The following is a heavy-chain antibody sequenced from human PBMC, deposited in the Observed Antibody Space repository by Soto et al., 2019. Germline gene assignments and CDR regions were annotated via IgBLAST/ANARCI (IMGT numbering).Heavy chain of an antibody. CDR3: ARVAGYSSGWYYFDY. CDR2: IYYSGST. CDR1: GGSISSSSYY. J-gene: IGHJ4*02. V-gene: IGHV4-39*01. Sequence: SETLSLTCTVSGGSISSSSYYWGWIRQPPGKGLECIGSIYYSGSTYYNPSLKSRVTISVDTSKNQFSLKLSSVTAAYTAVYYCARVAGYSSGWYYFDYWGQGTLVTVSS. D-gene: IGHD6-19*01.